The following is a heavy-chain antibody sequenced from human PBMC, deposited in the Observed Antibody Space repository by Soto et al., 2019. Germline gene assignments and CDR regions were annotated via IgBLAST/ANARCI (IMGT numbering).Heavy chain of an antibody. CDR2: INAGNDNT. Sequence: ASVKVSCKASGYTFTNYAVHWVRQAPGQRLEWMGWINAGNDNTRFSQNLQGRVTITRDTSARTVYMELSSLRSEDAAVYYCARGHLAVVPVASWFYYMDVWGKGTTVTVSS. CDR1: GYTFTNYA. J-gene: IGHJ6*03. CDR3: ARGHLAVVPVASWFYYMDV. D-gene: IGHD2-2*01. V-gene: IGHV1-3*01.